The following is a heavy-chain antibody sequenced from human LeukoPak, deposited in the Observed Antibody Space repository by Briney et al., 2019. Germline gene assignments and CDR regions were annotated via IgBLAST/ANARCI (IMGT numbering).Heavy chain of an antibody. V-gene: IGHV4-39*01. Sequence: SETLSLTCTVSGGSISSSSYYWGWIRQPPGTGLEWIGSIYYSGSAYYNPSLKSRVTISVDTSKNQFSLKLSSVTAADTAVYYCARLTWGGLLWFGHASYYFDYSGQGTMVTVSS. CDR1: GGSISSSSYY. D-gene: IGHD3-10*01. CDR2: IYYSGSA. J-gene: IGHJ4*02. CDR3: ARLTWGGLLWFGHASYYFDY.